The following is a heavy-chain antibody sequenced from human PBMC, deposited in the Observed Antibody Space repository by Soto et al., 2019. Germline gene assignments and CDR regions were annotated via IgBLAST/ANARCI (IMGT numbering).Heavy chain of an antibody. CDR2: ISAYNGNT. CDR3: ARGWTTYYDFWSGYYPKFDY. CDR1: GYTFTSYG. J-gene: IGHJ4*02. D-gene: IGHD3-3*01. V-gene: IGHV1-18*01. Sequence: GASVKVSCKASGYTFTSYGISWVRQAPGQGLEWMGWISAYNGNTNYAQKLQGRVTMTTDTSTSTAYMELRSLRSDDTAVYYCARGWTTYYDFWSGYYPKFDYWGQGTLVTVSS.